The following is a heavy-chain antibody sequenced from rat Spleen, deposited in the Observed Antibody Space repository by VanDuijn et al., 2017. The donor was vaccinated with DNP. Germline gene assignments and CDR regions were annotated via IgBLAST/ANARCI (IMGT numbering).Heavy chain of an antibody. D-gene: IGHD1-11*01. V-gene: IGHV5-20*01. J-gene: IGHJ2*01. CDR2: ISSDGGST. Sequence: EVQLVESGGGLVQPGRSLKFSCAASGFTFSDYYMAWVRQAPTKGLEWVASISSDGGSTYYRDSVKGRFTISRDNAKSSLSLQMDSLRSEDTATYYCSTGGTEFDHWGQGVMVTVSS. CDR3: STGGTEFDH. CDR1: GFTFSDYY.